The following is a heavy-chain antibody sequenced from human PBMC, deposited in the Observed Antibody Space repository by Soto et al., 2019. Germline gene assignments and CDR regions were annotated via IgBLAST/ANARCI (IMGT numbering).Heavy chain of an antibody. CDR1: GFTFSSYW. Sequence: GGSLRLSCAASGFTFSSYWMHWVRQAPGEGLVWVSRINSDGSSTSYADSVKGRFTISRDNAKNTLYLQMNSLRAEDTAVYYCARDTSGGYYYYSSHSHDAFDIWGQGTMVTGSS. CDR3: ARDTSGGYYYYSSHSHDAFDI. V-gene: IGHV3-74*01. J-gene: IGHJ3*02. CDR2: INSDGSST. D-gene: IGHD3-22*01.